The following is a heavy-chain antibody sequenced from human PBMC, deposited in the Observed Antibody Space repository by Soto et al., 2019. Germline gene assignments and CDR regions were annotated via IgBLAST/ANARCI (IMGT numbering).Heavy chain of an antibody. CDR2: IYGGDSDT. CDR1: GFTFSNHW. J-gene: IGHJ6*04. CDR3: TGRFRHCNGETCLDV. Sequence: VQLVQSGAEVKKSGESLKISCKGFGFTFSNHWIAWVRHMPGRGLEWMGIIYGGDSDTRYSPSFQGQVTISVDKSIRPVYLQSRSLKAPDSGLYFCTGRFRHCNGETCLDVWGGGTSVTVSS. V-gene: IGHV5-51*03. D-gene: IGHD2-15*01.